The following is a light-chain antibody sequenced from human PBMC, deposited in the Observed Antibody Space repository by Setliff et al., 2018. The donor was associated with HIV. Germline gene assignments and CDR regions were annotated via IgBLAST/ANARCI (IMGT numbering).Light chain of an antibody. CDR1: SSDVGGYNY. CDR2: EVS. Sequence: QSALTQPASVSGSPGQSITMPCTGTSSDVGGYNYVSWYQQHPGKAPNLIIYEVSNRPSGVSNRFSGSKSGNTASLTISGLQAEDEADYYCSSYTSIYTYVFGTGTKVTV. J-gene: IGLJ1*01. V-gene: IGLV2-14*01. CDR3: SSYTSIYTYV.